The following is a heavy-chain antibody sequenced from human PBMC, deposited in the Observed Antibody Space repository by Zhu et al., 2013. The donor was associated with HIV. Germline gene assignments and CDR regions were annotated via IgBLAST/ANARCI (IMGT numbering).Heavy chain of an antibody. Sequence: QVQLVQSGAEVKKPGSSVKVSCKASGGTFSSYAISWVRQAPGQGLEWMGGIIPIFGTANYAQKFQGRVTITADESTSTAYMELSSLRSEDTAVYYCARGHFGYCSGGSCYSLVNWFDPWGQGTLVTVSS. V-gene: IGHV1-69*01. CDR3: ARGHFGYCSGGSCYSLVNWFDP. CDR1: GGTFSSYA. J-gene: IGHJ5*02. CDR2: IIPIFGTA. D-gene: IGHD2-15*01.